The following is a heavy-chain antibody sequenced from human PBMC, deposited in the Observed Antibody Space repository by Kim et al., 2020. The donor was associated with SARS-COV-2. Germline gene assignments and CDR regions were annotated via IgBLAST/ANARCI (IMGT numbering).Heavy chain of an antibody. CDR1: GYSISSGYY. CDR3: ARGDYGGLQTRFDP. Sequence: SETLSLTCTVSGYSISSGYYWGWIRQPPGKGLEWIGSIYHSGSTYYNPSLKSRVTISVDTSKNQFSLKLSSVTAADTAVYYCARGDYGGLQTRFDPWGQG. CDR2: IYHSGST. V-gene: IGHV4-38-2*02. D-gene: IGHD4-17*01. J-gene: IGHJ5*02.